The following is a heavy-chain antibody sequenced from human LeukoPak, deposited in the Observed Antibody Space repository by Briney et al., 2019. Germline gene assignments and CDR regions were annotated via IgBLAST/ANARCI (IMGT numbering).Heavy chain of an antibody. D-gene: IGHD5-18*01. Sequence: GGSLRLSCAASGFTFSTYAMHWVRQAPGKGLEWVAVISDDGSNKYYADSVTGRFTISRDNSKNTLYLQMNSLRAEDTAVYYCAGVQSVQLWVPGVYWGRGTLVTVSS. V-gene: IGHV3-30-3*01. CDR2: ISDDGSNK. CDR1: GFTFSTYA. CDR3: AGVQSVQLWVPGVY. J-gene: IGHJ4*02.